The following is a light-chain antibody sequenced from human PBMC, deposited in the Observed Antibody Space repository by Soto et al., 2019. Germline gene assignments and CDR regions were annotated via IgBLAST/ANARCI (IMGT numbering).Light chain of an antibody. CDR3: QQYGSSPT. J-gene: IGKJ4*01. CDR1: QSVSSSY. CDR2: GAS. V-gene: IGKV3-20*01. Sequence: EIVLTQSPGTLSLSPGERATLSCRASQSVSSSYLAWYQQKPGQAPRLLIYGASSRATGIPDRFSGSGSGTDFTLTISRLEPEEFAVYYCQQYGSSPTFDGGTKVQIK.